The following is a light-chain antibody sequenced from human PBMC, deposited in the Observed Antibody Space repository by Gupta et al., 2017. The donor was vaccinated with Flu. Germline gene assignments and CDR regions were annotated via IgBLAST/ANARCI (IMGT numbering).Light chain of an antibody. CDR1: QGLVYSDGNTY. Sequence: DVVMTQSPFSLAVTLGQSASISCRSSQGLVYSDGNTYLHWFQQRPGQSPRRLIYLVTKRDSGVPDTFSGSGSGTDFTLKISRVEAEDVGVYFCRQGAHWPWAFGQGTKLEIK. J-gene: IGKJ1*01. V-gene: IGKV2-30*01. CDR3: RQGAHWPWA. CDR2: LVT.